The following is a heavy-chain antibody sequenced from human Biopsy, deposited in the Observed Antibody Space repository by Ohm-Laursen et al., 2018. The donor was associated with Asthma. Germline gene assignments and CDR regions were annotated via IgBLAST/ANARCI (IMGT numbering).Heavy chain of an antibody. V-gene: IGHV3-53*01. CDR3: ARGDSSGWPHYYFDY. CDR1: GFTVSRDH. D-gene: IGHD6-19*01. J-gene: IGHJ4*02. Sequence: SLRLSCAAPGFTVSRDHMFWVRQAPGKGLEWVSVIYSGGTSHTADSVRGRFTISRDFSKNTLHLQMHSLRVEDTAVYYCARGDSSGWPHYYFDYWGQGTLVTVSS. CDR2: IYSGGTS.